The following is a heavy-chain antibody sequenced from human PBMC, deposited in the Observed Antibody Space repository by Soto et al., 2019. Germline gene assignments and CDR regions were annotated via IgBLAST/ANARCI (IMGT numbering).Heavy chain of an antibody. CDR3: ARDGLDYDLDY. CDR1: GFTFSSYS. J-gene: IGHJ4*02. Sequence: GGSLRLSCAASGFTFSSYSMNWVRQAPGKGLEWVSYISSSSSTIYYADSVKGRFTISRDNAKNSLYLQMNSLRAEDTAVYYCARDGLDYDLDYWGQGTLVTVSS. CDR2: ISSSSSTI. V-gene: IGHV3-48*01. D-gene: IGHD4-17*01.